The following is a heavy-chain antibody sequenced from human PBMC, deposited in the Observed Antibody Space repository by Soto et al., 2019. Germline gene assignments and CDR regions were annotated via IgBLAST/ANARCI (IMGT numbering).Heavy chain of an antibody. CDR1: GGTFSSYA. CDR2: IIPIFGTA. J-gene: IGHJ6*02. Sequence: ASVKVSCKASGGTFSSYAISWVRQAPGQGLEWMGGIIPIFGTANYAQKFQGRVTITADESTSTAYMELSSLRSEDTAVYYCARDVVPAAGPPVYSYYYYGMDVWGQGTTVTVSS. V-gene: IGHV1-69*13. CDR3: ARDVVPAAGPPVYSYYYYGMDV. D-gene: IGHD2-2*01.